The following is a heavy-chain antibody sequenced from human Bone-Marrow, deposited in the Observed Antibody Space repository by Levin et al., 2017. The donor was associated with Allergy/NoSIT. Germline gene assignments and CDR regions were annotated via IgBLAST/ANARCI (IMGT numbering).Heavy chain of an antibody. V-gene: IGHV3-21*01. CDR3: ATCTSSSCLFDP. CDR1: GFTFSHYA. D-gene: IGHD2-2*01. J-gene: IGHJ5*02. CDR2: ISGTGNYI. Sequence: GGSLRLSCAASGFTFSHYAMNWVRQDPGKGLEWVSSISGTGNYIYYADSVMGRFTISRDNGKNSLYLQMNSLRAEDTAVYFCATCTSSSCLFDPSGQGTLVTVSS.